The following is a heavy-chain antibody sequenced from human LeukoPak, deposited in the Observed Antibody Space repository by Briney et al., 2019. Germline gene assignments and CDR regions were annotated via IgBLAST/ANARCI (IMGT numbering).Heavy chain of an antibody. D-gene: IGHD2-2*01. V-gene: IGHV1-69*13. Sequence: SVKVSCKTSGGTFSSYAISWVRQAPGQGLEWMGGIIPIFGTANYAQKFQGRVTITADESTSTAYMELSSLRSEDTAVYYCARGAKYQLPWYFDYWGQGTLVTVSS. CDR3: ARGAKYQLPWYFDY. CDR1: GGTFSSYA. CDR2: IIPIFGTA. J-gene: IGHJ4*02.